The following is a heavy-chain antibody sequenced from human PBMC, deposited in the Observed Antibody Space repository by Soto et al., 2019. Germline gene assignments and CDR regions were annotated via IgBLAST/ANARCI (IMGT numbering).Heavy chain of an antibody. V-gene: IGHV1-46*01. CDR2: INPSGGST. CDR3: ASDYGSGPGTFDY. CDR1: GYTFTSYY. Sequence: ASLKFSCKSSGYTFTSYYMHWVRQAPGQGLEWMGIINPSGGSTSYAQKFQGRVTMTRDTSTSTVYMELSSLRSEDTAVYYCASDYGSGPGTFDYWGQGTLVTVSS. D-gene: IGHD3-10*01. J-gene: IGHJ4*02.